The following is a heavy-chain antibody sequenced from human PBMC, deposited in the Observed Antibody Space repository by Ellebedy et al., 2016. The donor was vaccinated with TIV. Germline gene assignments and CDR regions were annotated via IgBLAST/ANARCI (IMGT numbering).Heavy chain of an antibody. CDR2: IKQDGSEK. J-gene: IGHJ6*02. Sequence: GESLKISCAASGFTFSSLWMSWVRQAPGKGLEWVANIKQDGSEKYYVDSVKGRFTISRDNAKNSLYLQLNSLRAEDTAVYYCARGSSSWYGSYYYYGMDVWGQGTTVTVSS. D-gene: IGHD6-13*01. V-gene: IGHV3-7*02. CDR3: ARGSSSWYGSYYYYGMDV. CDR1: GFTFSSLW.